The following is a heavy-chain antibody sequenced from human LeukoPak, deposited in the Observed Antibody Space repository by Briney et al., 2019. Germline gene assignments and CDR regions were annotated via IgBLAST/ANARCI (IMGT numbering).Heavy chain of an antibody. CDR3: AKGGTDGYNYD. CDR1: GFTFSSYG. D-gene: IGHD5-24*01. V-gene: IGHV3-23*01. CDR2: ITSSGGGT. Sequence: PGGSLRLSCAASGFTFSSYGMSWVRQAPGKGLEWVSSITSSGGGTYYADSVKGRLTISRDNSKNTLFLQMNSLRAEDTAVYYCAKGGTDGYNYDWGQGTLVTVSS. J-gene: IGHJ4*02.